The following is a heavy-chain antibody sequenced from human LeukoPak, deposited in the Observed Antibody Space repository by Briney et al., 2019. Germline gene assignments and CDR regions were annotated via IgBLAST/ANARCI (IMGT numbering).Heavy chain of an antibody. Sequence: ASVKVSCKASGYTFTGYYMHWVRQAPGQGLEWMGWINPNSGGTNYAQKFQGRVTMTRDTSISTAYMELSRLRSDDTAVYYCARGYVRGSYSDAFDIWGQGTMVTVSS. V-gene: IGHV1-2*02. D-gene: IGHD1-26*01. CDR2: INPNSGGT. CDR1: GYTFTGYY. CDR3: ARGYVRGSYSDAFDI. J-gene: IGHJ3*02.